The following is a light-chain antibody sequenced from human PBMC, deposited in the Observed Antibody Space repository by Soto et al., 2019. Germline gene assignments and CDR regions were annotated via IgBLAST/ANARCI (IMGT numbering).Light chain of an antibody. CDR2: GAS. Sequence: EIVLTQSPGTLSLSPGERATLSCRASQSVSSSLLAWYQQIPGQAPRLLIYGASSRATGIPDRFSGSGSGTDLTLTISRLEPEDFAVYYCQQYDISPRTFGPGTKVDIK. J-gene: IGKJ3*01. CDR3: QQYDISPRT. CDR1: QSVSSSL. V-gene: IGKV3-20*01.